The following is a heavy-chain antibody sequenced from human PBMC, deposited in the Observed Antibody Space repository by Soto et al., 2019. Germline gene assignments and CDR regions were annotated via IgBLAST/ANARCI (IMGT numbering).Heavy chain of an antibody. CDR2: INWNGGST. CDR1: GFTFDDYG. D-gene: IGHD3-22*01. J-gene: IGHJ6*02. Sequence: GGSLRLSCAASGFTFDDYGMSWVRQAPGKGLEWVSGINWNGGSTGYADSVKGRFTISRDNAKNSLYLQMNSLRAEDTALYYCARGPITMIVVSGMDVWGQGTTVTVSS. V-gene: IGHV3-20*04. CDR3: ARGPITMIVVSGMDV.